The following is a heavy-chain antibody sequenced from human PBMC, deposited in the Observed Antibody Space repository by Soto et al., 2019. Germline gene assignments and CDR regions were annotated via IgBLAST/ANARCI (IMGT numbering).Heavy chain of an antibody. CDR3: ARGEADDSSGYGDGDWFDP. J-gene: IGHJ5*02. Sequence: SETLSLSCAVYGGSFSGYYWSWIRQPPGKGLEWIGEINHSGSTNYNPSLKSRVTISVDTSKNQFSLKLSSVTAADTAVYYCARGEADDSSGYGDGDWFDPWGQGTLVTVSS. CDR2: INHSGST. V-gene: IGHV4-34*01. D-gene: IGHD3-22*01. CDR1: GGSFSGYY.